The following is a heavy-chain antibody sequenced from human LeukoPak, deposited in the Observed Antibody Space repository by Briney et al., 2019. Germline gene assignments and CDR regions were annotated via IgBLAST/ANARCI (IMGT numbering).Heavy chain of an antibody. Sequence: GGSLRLSCAASGFTFSSYGMHWVRQAPGKGLEWVAFIRYDGSNLYYADSVKGRFTISRDNSRNTLYLQMNSLRPEDTAVYHCAKDWGNYFASGSSYLDYWGQGTLVTVSS. CDR1: GFTFSSYG. CDR2: IRYDGSNL. D-gene: IGHD3-10*01. CDR3: AKDWGNYFASGSSYLDY. V-gene: IGHV3-30*02. J-gene: IGHJ4*02.